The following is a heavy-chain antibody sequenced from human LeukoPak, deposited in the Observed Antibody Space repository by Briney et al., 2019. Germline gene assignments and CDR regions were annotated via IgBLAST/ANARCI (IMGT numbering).Heavy chain of an antibody. CDR2: ISGSGGST. CDR3: AKGVAGSGYFDY. CDR1: GFTFSSYA. J-gene: IGHJ4*02. Sequence: PGGSLRLSCAASGFTFSSYAMSWVRQAPGKGLEWVSAISGSGGSTYYADSVKGRFTISRDNSKNTLYLQMNSLRAEDTTVYYCAKGVAGSGYFDYWGQGTLVTVSS. V-gene: IGHV3-23*01. D-gene: IGHD2-15*01.